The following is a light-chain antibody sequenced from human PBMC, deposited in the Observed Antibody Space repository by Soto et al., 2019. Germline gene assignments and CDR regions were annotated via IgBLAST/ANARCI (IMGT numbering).Light chain of an antibody. V-gene: IGLV2-11*01. J-gene: IGLJ3*02. CDR2: DVS. CDR3: CSYAGSYNGV. Sequence: QSALTQPRSVSGSPGQSVTISCTGTSSDVGGYNYVSWYQQHPGKAPKLMIYDVSKRPSGVPDRFSGSKSGNTASLTISGLQAEDEAAYYCCSYAGSYNGVFGGGTKVTVL. CDR1: SSDVGGYNY.